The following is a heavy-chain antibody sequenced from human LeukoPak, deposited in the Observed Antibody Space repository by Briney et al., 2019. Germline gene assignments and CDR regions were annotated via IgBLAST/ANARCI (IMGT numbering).Heavy chain of an antibody. CDR2: TNHSGST. CDR3: ARGLGYCSSTSCHNWFDP. CDR1: GRSFSGYY. Sequence: SETLSLTCDVYGRSFSGYYWSWIRQPPGKGREWIGETNHSGSTNYNPSLKSRVTISVDTSKNQFSLKLSSVTAADTAVYYCARGLGYCSSTSCHNWFDPWGQGTLVTVSS. V-gene: IGHV4-34*01. J-gene: IGHJ5*02. D-gene: IGHD2-2*03.